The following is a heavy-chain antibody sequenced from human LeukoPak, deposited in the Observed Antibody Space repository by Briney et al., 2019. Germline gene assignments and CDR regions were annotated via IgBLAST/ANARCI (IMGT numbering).Heavy chain of an antibody. D-gene: IGHD1-26*01. J-gene: IGHJ4*02. CDR2: MSYDGSNK. CDR1: GFTFNTCA. V-gene: IGHV3-30-3*01. Sequence: GGSLRLSCAASGFTFNTCAMHWVRQAPGKGLEWVAVMSYDGSNKYYADSVKGRFTISRDNSQNTLYLQMNSLRTEDMAVYYCARTYGAGESFDYWGQGTLVTVSS. CDR3: ARTYGAGESFDY.